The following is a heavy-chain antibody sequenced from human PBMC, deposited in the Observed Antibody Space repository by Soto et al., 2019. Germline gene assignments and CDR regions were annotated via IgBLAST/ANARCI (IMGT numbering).Heavy chain of an antibody. CDR2: INSDGSTI. CDR3: AKGGHFSFFDY. J-gene: IGHJ4*02. V-gene: IGHV3-74*01. CDR1: GFTFSSYW. Sequence: GGSLRLSCAASGFTFSSYWMHWVRQAPGKGLVWVSRINSDGSTINYADSVKGRFTISRDNSKDTVYLLMNSLRVEDTAVYYCAKGGHFSFFDYWGQGTLVTVSS.